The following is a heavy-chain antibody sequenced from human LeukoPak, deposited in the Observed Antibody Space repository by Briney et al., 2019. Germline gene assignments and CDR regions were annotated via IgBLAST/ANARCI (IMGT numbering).Heavy chain of an antibody. CDR1: GFMLTNAW. Sequence: PGGSLRLSCAASGFMLTNAWMNWVRQAPGKGLEWVGCIKSKGDGGISDYAKPVKGRFTFSRDDSKNTLYLLMNSLKTEDTAVYYCTTTYHYDSSPGSFEYWGQGTLVTVSS. J-gene: IGHJ4*02. CDR3: TTTYHYDSSPGSFEY. V-gene: IGHV3-15*01. CDR2: IKSKGDGGIS. D-gene: IGHD3-22*01.